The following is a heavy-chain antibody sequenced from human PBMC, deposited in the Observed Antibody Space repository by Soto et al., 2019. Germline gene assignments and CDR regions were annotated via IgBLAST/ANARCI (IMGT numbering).Heavy chain of an antibody. CDR1: GFTFSSYS. Sequence: GGSLRLSCAASGFTFSSYSMNWVRQAPGKGLEWVSAISGSSSRTYYADSVEGRFTISRDNSKNTLYLQMTALTAEDAAVYYCARLNSGDYGLDYFAYWGHGTLVTVSS. D-gene: IGHD4-17*01. CDR3: ARLNSGDYGLDYFAY. CDR2: ISGSSSRT. J-gene: IGHJ4*01. V-gene: IGHV3-21*04.